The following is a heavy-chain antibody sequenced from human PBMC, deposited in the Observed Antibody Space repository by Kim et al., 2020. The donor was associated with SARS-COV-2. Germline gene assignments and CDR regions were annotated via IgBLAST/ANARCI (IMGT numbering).Heavy chain of an antibody. CDR2: INTNTGNP. CDR1: GYTFTSYA. J-gene: IGHJ5*02. CDR3: ARSVPTITMVRGVITTRWFDP. Sequence: ASVKVSCKASGYTFTSYAMNWVRQAPGQGLEWMGWINTNTGNPTYAQGFTGRFVFSLDTSVSTAYLQICSLKAEDTAVYYCARSVPTITMVRGVITTRWFDPWGQGTLVTVSA. D-gene: IGHD3-10*01. V-gene: IGHV7-4-1*01.